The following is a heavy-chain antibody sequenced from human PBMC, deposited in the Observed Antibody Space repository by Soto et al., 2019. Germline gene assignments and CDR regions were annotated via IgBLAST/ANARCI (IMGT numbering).Heavy chain of an antibody. CDR3: AREKYYYDSSGLLDY. D-gene: IGHD3-22*01. J-gene: IGHJ4*02. V-gene: IGHV3-33*01. CDR2: IWYDGSNK. Sequence: QVQLVESGGGVVQPGRSLRLSCAASGFTFSSYGTHWVRQAPGKGLEWVAVIWYDGSNKYYADSVKGRFTISRDNSKNTLYLQMNSLRAEDTAVYYCAREKYYYDSSGLLDYWGQGTLVTVSS. CDR1: GFTFSSYG.